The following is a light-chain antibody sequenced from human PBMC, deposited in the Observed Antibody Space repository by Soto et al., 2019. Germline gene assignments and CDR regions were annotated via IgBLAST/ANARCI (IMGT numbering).Light chain of an antibody. Sequence: QSALTQPPSVSGAPGQRGTTSCTGSSSNIGAGYDVHWYQQLPGAAPKLLINDNTNRPSGVPDRFSGSKSGTSASLAITGLQSEDEADYYCQSYDNSLSGYVFGTGTKVTVL. V-gene: IGLV1-40*01. CDR3: QSYDNSLSGYV. CDR2: DNT. CDR1: SSNIGAGYD. J-gene: IGLJ1*01.